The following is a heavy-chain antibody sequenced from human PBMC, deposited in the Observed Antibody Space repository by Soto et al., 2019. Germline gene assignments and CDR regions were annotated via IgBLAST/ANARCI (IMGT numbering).Heavy chain of an antibody. D-gene: IGHD2-15*01. V-gene: IGHV1-69*01. Sequence: KISCKGSGYSFTTYWIGWVRQAPGQGLEWMGGIIPIFGTANYAQKFQGRVTITADESTSTAYMELSSLRSEDTAVYYCARGYCSGGSCYWDDWFDPWGQGTLVTVSS. CDR1: GYSFTTYW. CDR2: IIPIFGTA. J-gene: IGHJ5*02. CDR3: ARGYCSGGSCYWDDWFDP.